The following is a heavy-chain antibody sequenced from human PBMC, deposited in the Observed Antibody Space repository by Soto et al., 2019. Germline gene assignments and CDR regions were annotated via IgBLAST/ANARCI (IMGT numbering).Heavy chain of an antibody. D-gene: IGHD6-6*01. CDR2: TYYRSKWYN. J-gene: IGHJ6*02. V-gene: IGHV6-1*01. CDR1: GDSVSSNSAA. CDR3: ARAEYSSSTGNYYYYGMDV. Sequence: SQTLSLTCAISGDSVSSNSAAWNWIRQSPSRGLEWLGRTYYRSKWYNDYAVSVKSRITINPDTSKNQFSLQLNSVTPEDTAVYYCARAEYSSSTGNYYYYGMDVWGHGTTVTVSS.